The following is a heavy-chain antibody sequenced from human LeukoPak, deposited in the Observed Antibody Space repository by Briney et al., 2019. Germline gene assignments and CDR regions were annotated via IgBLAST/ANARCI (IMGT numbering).Heavy chain of an antibody. CDR3: AREGPASHGWFDP. D-gene: IGHD2-2*01. V-gene: IGHV4-39*07. Sequence: SETLSLTCTVSGGSISGSSYYWGWIRQPPGKGLEWIGSIYYSGSTYYNPSLKSRVTISVDTSKNQFSLKLSSVTATDTAVYYCAREGPASHGWFDPWGQGTLVTVSS. CDR1: GGSISGSSYY. CDR2: IYYSGST. J-gene: IGHJ5*02.